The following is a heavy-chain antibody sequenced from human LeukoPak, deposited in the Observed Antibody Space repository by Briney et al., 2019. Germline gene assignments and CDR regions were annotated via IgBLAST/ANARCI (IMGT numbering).Heavy chain of an antibody. CDR1: GASISSSYW. CDR2: ISYSGST. CDR3: ARGRLGGSGSYYNVLDY. D-gene: IGHD3-10*01. Sequence: PSETLSLTCAVSGASISSSYWWSWVRQPPGKGLEWIGYISYSGSTNYNPSLKSRVTISVDTSRNQFSLKLSSVTAADTAVYYCARGRLGGSGSYYNVLDYWGQGTLVTVSS. V-gene: IGHV4-4*02. J-gene: IGHJ4*02.